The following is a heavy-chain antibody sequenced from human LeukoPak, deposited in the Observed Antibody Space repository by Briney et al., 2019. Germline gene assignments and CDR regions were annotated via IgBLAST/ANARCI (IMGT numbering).Heavy chain of an antibody. CDR3: ARSGAYYYDSSGYYHQ. Sequence: ASVKVSCKASGGTFSSHAISWVRQAPGQGLEWMGGIIPIFGTANYAQKFQGRVTITADESTSTAYMELSSLRSEDTAVYYCARSGAYYYDSSGYYHQWGQGTLVTVSS. CDR1: GGTFSSHA. V-gene: IGHV1-69*13. J-gene: IGHJ4*02. D-gene: IGHD3-22*01. CDR2: IIPIFGTA.